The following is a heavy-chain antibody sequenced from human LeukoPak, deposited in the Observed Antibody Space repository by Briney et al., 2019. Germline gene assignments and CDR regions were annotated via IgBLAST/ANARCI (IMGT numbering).Heavy chain of an antibody. Sequence: GGSLRLSCAASGFTFSTYWMHWVRQAPGKGQVWVARIKGDGSSTIYADSVKRRFTISRDNSKNTLYLQTSSLRVEDTAVYYCARASTTVPNLLDHWGRGTLVTVSS. D-gene: IGHD4-17*01. J-gene: IGHJ4*02. CDR2: IKGDGSST. CDR1: GFTFSTYW. CDR3: ARASTTVPNLLDH. V-gene: IGHV3-74*01.